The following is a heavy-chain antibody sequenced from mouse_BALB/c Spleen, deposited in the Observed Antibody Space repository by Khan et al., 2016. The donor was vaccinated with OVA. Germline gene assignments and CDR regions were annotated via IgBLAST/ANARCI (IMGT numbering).Heavy chain of an antibody. Sequence: VELVESGAELVRPGVSVKISCKGSGYTFTDFTLHWVKQSQAKSLEWIGVISTYYGDVTYNQKFKDKATMTVDTSSSTAYMELARLTSEDSAIYYWQRGGGGNRFAYWGQGTLVTVSA. V-gene: IGHV1S137*01. CDR3: QRGGGGNRFAY. CDR2: ISTYYGDV. J-gene: IGHJ3*01. CDR1: GYTFTDFT.